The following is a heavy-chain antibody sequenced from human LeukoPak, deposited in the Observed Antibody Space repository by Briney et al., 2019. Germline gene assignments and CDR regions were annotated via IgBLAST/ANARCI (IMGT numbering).Heavy chain of an antibody. CDR1: GFPFDEHA. CDR3: AKDRGGGSQLGDAYDV. V-gene: IGHV3-9*01. CDR2: ISYSSETI. J-gene: IGHJ3*01. D-gene: IGHD5-24*01. Sequence: GRSLRLSCAASGFPFDEHAMYWVRQALGKGLEWVSGISYSSETIGYVDSVKGRFTISRDNVRKSLYLQMNSLRIEDTALYYCAKDRGGGSQLGDAYDVWGQGTMVSVSS.